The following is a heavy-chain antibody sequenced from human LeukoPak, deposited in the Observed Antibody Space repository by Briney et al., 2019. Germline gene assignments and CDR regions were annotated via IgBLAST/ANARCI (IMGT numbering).Heavy chain of an antibody. CDR3: ARDRLVGATSTLDY. J-gene: IGHJ4*02. CDR1: GFTFTSYA. D-gene: IGHD1-26*01. Sequence: GGSLRLSCAASGFTFTSYAMAWLRQAPGKGLEWVSAISGGGGSIYYADSVKGRFTITRDNSKNTVNLQMNSLRAEDTAVYYCARDRLVGATSTLDYWGQGTLVTVSS. V-gene: IGHV3-23*01. CDR2: ISGGGGSI.